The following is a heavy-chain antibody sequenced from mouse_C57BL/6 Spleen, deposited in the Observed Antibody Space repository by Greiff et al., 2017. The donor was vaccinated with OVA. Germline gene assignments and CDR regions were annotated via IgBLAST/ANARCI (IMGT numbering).Heavy chain of an antibody. J-gene: IGHJ3*01. CDR1: GYTFTSYW. CDR2: INPSNGGT. CDR3: ARRETAQAPPWFAY. Sequence: QVQLQQSGTELVKPGASVKLSCKASGYTFTSYWMHWVKQRPGQGLEWIGNINPSNGGTNYNEKFKSKATLTVDKSSSTAYMQLSSLASEDSAVYCCARRETAQAPPWFAYWGQGTLVTVSA. V-gene: IGHV1-53*01. D-gene: IGHD3-2*02.